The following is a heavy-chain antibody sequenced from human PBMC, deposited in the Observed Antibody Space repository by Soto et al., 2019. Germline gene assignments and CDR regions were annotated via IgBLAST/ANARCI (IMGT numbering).Heavy chain of an antibody. J-gene: IGHJ5*02. CDR1: GYTFTSYG. CDR3: ARPRTTIRGVIIEDWFDP. V-gene: IGHV1-18*01. D-gene: IGHD3-10*01. Sequence: ASVKVSCKASGYTFTSYGIRWVRQAPGQGLEWMGCISAYNGNTNYAQKLQCRVTMTTVTSTSTAYMELRSLRSDDTAVYYCARPRTTIRGVIIEDWFDPWGQVTLVTVSS. CDR2: ISAYNGNT.